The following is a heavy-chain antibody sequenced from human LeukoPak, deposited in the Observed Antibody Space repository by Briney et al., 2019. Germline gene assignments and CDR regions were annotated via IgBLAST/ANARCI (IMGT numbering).Heavy chain of an antibody. CDR3: ARWDRGSSGVSLIRRGGAEYFQH. CDR2: IYPGDSDT. CDR1: GYSFTSYW. V-gene: IGHV5-51*01. D-gene: IGHD2-15*01. J-gene: IGHJ1*01. Sequence: GESLKISCKGSGYSFTSYWIGWVRQMPGKGLEWMGIIYPGDSDTRYSPSFQGQVTISADKSISTAYLQWSSLKASDTAMYYCARWDRGSSGVSLIRRGGAEYFQHWGQGTLVTVSS.